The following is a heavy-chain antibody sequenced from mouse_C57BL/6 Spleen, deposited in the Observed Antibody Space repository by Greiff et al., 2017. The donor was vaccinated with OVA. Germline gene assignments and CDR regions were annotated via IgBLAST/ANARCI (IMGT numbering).Heavy chain of an antibody. CDR1: GYTFTSYW. V-gene: IGHV1-64*01. CDR2: IHPDSGST. Sequence: QVQLQQPGAELVKPGASVKLSCKASGYTFTSYWMHWVKQSPGQGLEWIGMIHPDSGSTNYNEKFKGKATLTVAKSSSTAYMHLSSLTSEDSADYYGARSSTVVATGYLDDWGTGTTVTVSS. J-gene: IGHJ1*03. D-gene: IGHD1-1*01. CDR3: ARSSTVVATGYLDD.